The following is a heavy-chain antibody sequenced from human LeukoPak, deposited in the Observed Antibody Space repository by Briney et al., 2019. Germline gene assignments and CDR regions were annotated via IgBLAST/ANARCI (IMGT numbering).Heavy chain of an antibody. V-gene: IGHV1-69*01. D-gene: IGHD1-7*01. CDR2: IIPIFGTA. J-gene: IGHJ4*02. CDR3: ARWETGTPWYFDY. Sequence: VASVKVSCKASGGTFSIYAISWVRQAPGQGLEWMGGIIPIFGTADYAQKFQGRVTITADESTSTAYMELSSLRSEDTAVYYCARWETGTPWYFDYWGQGTLVTVSS. CDR1: GGTFSIYA.